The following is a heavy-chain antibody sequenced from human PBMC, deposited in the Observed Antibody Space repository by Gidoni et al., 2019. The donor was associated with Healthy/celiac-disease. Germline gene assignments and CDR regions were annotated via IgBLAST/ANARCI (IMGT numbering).Heavy chain of an antibody. D-gene: IGHD3-3*01. V-gene: IGHV1-69*01. CDR2: IIPIFGTA. Sequence: QVQLVQSGAEVKKPGSSVKVSCKASGGTFSGYAISWVRQAPGQGLEWMGGIIPIFGTANYAQKFQGRVTITADESTSTAYMELSSLRSEDTAVYYCATSKKRDFWSGSFFDYWGQGTLVTVSS. J-gene: IGHJ4*02. CDR3: ATSKKRDFWSGSFFDY. CDR1: GGTFSGYA.